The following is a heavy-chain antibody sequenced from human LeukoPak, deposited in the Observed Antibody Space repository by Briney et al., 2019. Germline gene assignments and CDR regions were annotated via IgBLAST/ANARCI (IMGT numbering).Heavy chain of an antibody. CDR2: INPNSGGT. D-gene: IGHD1-26*01. V-gene: IGHV1-2*02. CDR1: GYTFTDYY. CDR3: ARDWEHVSGSFDP. Sequence: ASVKVSCTASGYTFTDYYLHWVRQAPGQGLEWMGWINPNSGGTNYAQKFQGSVTMTRDTSISTAYMELSRLRSDDTAVYYCARDWEHVSGSFDPWGQGTLVTVSS. J-gene: IGHJ5*02.